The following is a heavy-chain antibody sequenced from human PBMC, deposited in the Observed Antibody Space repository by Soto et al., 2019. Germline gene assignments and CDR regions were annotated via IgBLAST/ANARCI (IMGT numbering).Heavy chain of an antibody. V-gene: IGHV2-5*02. CDR3: AHLWYSENYHFDX. Sequence: SGPTLVNPTQTLTLTCTFSGFSLSTSAVGVCWIRQPPVKGLEWLALIYWDDDRLYSPSLKSRLRITKETSKNQVVLIMTNMDPVDTATYYCAHLWYSENYHFDXWGQGTLFTVSX. CDR2: IYWDDDR. J-gene: IGHJ4*02. D-gene: IGHD1-26*01. CDR1: GFSLSTSAVG.